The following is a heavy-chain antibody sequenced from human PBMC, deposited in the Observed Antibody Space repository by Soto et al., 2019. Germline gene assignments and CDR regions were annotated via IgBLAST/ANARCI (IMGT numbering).Heavy chain of an antibody. D-gene: IGHD6-13*01. Sequence: SGPTLVNPTQTLTLTCTFSGFSLSTSGMRVSWIRQPPGKALEWLARIDWDDDKLYSASLKTRLTISKDTSKNQVVLTMTNMDPVDTATYYCARSIVAAGNRWFDPWGQGTLVTVSS. J-gene: IGHJ5*02. CDR3: ARSIVAAGNRWFDP. CDR1: GFSLSTSGMR. CDR2: IDWDDDK. V-gene: IGHV2-70*04.